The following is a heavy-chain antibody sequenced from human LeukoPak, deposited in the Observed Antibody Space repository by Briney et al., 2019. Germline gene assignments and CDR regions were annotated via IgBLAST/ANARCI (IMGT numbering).Heavy chain of an antibody. CDR3: ARWPVTGDDAFDI. Sequence: GASVKVSCKASGYTFTSYGISWVRQAPGQGLEWMGWINPNSGGTNYAQKFQGRVTMTRDTSISTAYMELSRLRSDDTAVYYCARWPVTGDDAFDIWGQGTMVTVSS. D-gene: IGHD7-27*01. CDR1: GYTFTSYG. J-gene: IGHJ3*02. V-gene: IGHV1-2*02. CDR2: INPNSGGT.